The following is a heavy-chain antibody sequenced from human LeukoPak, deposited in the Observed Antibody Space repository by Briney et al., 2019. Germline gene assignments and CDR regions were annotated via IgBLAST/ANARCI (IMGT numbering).Heavy chain of an antibody. CDR1: GFSLSTSGMC. D-gene: IGHD3-16*02. V-gene: IGHV2-70*01. CDR3: ARSRMITFGGVIARPLYYFDY. CDR2: IDWDDDK. Sequence: SGPALLKPPPPLTLTSTFSGFSLSTSGMCVSWIRQPPGKALEWLAPIDWDDDKYYTTSLKTRLTISKDTSKNQVVLTMTNMDPVDTATYYCARSRMITFGGVIARPLYYFDYWGQGTLVTVSS. J-gene: IGHJ4*02.